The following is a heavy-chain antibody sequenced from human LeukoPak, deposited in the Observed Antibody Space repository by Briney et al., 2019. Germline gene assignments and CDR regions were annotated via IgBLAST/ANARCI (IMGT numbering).Heavy chain of an antibody. J-gene: IGHJ4*02. V-gene: IGHV3-21*06. CDR2: ITSGGTYT. CDR3: ARGHYDILTASYKWTPDY. D-gene: IGHD3-9*01. CDR1: GFTLNTYN. Sequence: GGSLRLSCAASGFTLNTYNMNWVRQAPGKGLEWVSSITSGGTYTYYADSVKGRFTTSRDNAKNSLSPQLSSLRAEDTAVYYCARGHYDILTASYKWTPDYWGQGILVTVSS.